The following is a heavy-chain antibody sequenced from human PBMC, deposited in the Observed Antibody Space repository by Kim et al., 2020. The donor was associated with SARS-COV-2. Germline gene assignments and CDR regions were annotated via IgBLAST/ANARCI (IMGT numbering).Heavy chain of an antibody. CDR1: GYTFTSYG. V-gene: IGHV1-18*01. CDR2: ISAYNGNT. CDR3: ARASGYSSSWSGTNAFDI. J-gene: IGHJ3*02. D-gene: IGHD6-13*01. Sequence: ASVKVSCKASGYTFTSYGISWVRQAPGQGLEWMGWISAYNGNTNYAQKLQGRVTMTTDTSTSTAYMELRSLRSDDTAVYYCARASGYSSSWSGTNAFDIWGQGTMVTVSS.